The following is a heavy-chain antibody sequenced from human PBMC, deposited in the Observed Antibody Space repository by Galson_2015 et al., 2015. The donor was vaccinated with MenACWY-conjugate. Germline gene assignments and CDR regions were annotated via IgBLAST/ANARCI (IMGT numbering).Heavy chain of an antibody. D-gene: IGHD2-21*01. Sequence: PALVKPTQTLTLTCTFSGFSLNTNGVGVGWIRQPPGKALEWLALIYWDDYTVYNPSLKTRLTITKDTSKNQVVLTMTNMDPVDTATYFCARPVLVMALGWDNWFDPWGQGILVSVSS. CDR2: IYWDDYT. CDR3: ARPVLVMALGWDNWFDP. J-gene: IGHJ5*02. CDR1: GFSLNTNGVG. V-gene: IGHV2-5*02.